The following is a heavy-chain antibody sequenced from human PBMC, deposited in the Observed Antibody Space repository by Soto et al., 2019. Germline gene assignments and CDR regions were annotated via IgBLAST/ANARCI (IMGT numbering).Heavy chain of an antibody. V-gene: IGHV1-69*13. CDR3: ASGYYDSSGYSIDY. CDR2: LIVILGST. CDR1: GGTFNSFA. J-gene: IGHJ4*02. D-gene: IGHD3-22*01. Sequence: GASVKVSCKSSGGTFNSFAFSWVRQAPGEGLEWMGGLIVILGSTNYAQKFEGRVTITADEASSTAYMEVSDLRSEDTALYFCASGYYDSSGYSIDYWGQGIQVTVSS.